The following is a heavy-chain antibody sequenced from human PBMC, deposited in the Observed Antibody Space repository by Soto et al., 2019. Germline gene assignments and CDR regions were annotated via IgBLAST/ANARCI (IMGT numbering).Heavy chain of an antibody. J-gene: IGHJ4*02. CDR3: ARVMVRGVIQWYFDY. D-gene: IGHD3-10*01. CDR1: GGSISSGGYY. V-gene: IGHV4-30-4*08. CDR2: IYYSGST. Sequence: SATRSLTWTVSGGSISSGGYYWSWIRQPPGKGLEWIWYIYYSGSTYYNPSLKSRVTISVDTSKNQFSLKLSSVTAADTAVYYCARVMVRGVIQWYFDYWGQGTLVTVSS.